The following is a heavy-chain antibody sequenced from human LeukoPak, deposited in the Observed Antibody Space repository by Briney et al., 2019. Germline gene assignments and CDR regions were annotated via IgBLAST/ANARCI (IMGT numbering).Heavy chain of an antibody. Sequence: PSETLSLTCTVSGGSISSGGYYWSWIRQPPGKGLEWIGSIYYSGSTYYNPSLKGRVTISVDTSKNQFSLNLSSVTAADTAVYYCASSPTLTWFGESYWGQGTLVTVSS. J-gene: IGHJ4*02. D-gene: IGHD3-10*01. CDR2: IYYSGST. CDR1: GGSISSGGYY. V-gene: IGHV4-30-4*08. CDR3: ASSPTLTWFGESY.